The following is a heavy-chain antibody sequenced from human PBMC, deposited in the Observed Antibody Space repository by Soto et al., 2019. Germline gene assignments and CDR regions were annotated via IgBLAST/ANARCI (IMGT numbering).Heavy chain of an antibody. Sequence: QVQLVESGGGVVQPGRSLRLSCAASGFTFSSYGMHWVRQAPGKGLEWVAVISYDGSNKYYADSVKGRFTISRDNSKNXXYLQMNSLRAEDTAVYYCAKDLIPGIAAAKAWVDYWGQGTLVTVSS. V-gene: IGHV3-30*18. CDR2: ISYDGSNK. J-gene: IGHJ4*02. CDR3: AKDLIPGIAAAKAWVDY. D-gene: IGHD6-13*01. CDR1: GFTFSSYG.